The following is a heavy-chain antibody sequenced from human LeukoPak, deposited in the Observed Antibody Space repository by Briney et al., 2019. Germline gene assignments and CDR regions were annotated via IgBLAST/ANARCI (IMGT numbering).Heavy chain of an antibody. CDR1: GFTVSSNY. D-gene: IGHD2-2*02. V-gene: IGHV3-53*01. CDR3: ARVVGYCSSTSCYTGRYYYMDV. CDR2: IYSGGST. J-gene: IGHJ6*03. Sequence: GGSLRLSCAASGFTVSSNYMSWVRQAPGKGLEWASVIYSGGSTYYADSVKGRFTISRDNSKNTLYLQMNSLRAEDTAVYYCARVVGYCSSTSCYTGRYYYMDVWGKGTTVTVSS.